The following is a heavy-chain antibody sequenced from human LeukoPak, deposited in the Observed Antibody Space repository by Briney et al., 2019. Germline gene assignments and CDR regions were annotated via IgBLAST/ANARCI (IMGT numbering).Heavy chain of an antibody. CDR1: GGSISSGGYY. CDR2: IYYSGST. D-gene: IGHD3-3*01. J-gene: IGHJ4*02. Sequence: SQTLSLTCTVSGGSISSGGYYWSWIRQPPGKGLEWIGYIYYSGSTNYNPSLKSRVTISVDTSKNQFSLKLSSVTAADTAVYYCARHTIPTYYDFWSGLYSYYFDYWGQGTLVTVSS. V-gene: IGHV4-61*08. CDR3: ARHTIPTYYDFWSGLYSYYFDY.